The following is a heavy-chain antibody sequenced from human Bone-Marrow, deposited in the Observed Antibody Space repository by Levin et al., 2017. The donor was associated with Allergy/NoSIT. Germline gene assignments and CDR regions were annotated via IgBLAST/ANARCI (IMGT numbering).Heavy chain of an antibody. D-gene: IGHD2-15*01. Sequence: SETLSLTCAVYGGSFSGYYLSWIRQPPGKGLEWIWYINHSGSTNYNPSLKSRVTISVDTSKNQCSLKLSSVNAADTAVYYCARGGAMVAATFPFDYWGQGTLVTVSS. J-gene: IGHJ4*02. CDR2: INHSGST. V-gene: IGHV4-34*01. CDR3: ARGGAMVAATFPFDY. CDR1: GGSFSGYY.